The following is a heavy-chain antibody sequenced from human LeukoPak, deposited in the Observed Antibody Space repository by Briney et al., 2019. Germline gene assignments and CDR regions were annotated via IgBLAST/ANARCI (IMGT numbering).Heavy chain of an antibody. CDR1: GFTFDDYA. D-gene: IGHD5-18*01. V-gene: IGHV3-9*01. J-gene: IGHJ4*02. Sequence: GGSLRLSCAASGFTFDDYAMHWVRQAPGKGLEWVSGISWNSGSIGYADSVKGRFTISRDNAKNSLYLQMDSLRAGDTALYYCAKGEGGIQLWFSDYWGQGTLVTVSS. CDR2: ISWNSGSI. CDR3: AKGEGGIQLWFSDY.